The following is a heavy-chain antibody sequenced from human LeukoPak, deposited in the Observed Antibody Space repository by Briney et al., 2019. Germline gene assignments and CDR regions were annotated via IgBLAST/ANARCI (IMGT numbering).Heavy chain of an antibody. CDR1: GFTFSSYA. CDR3: AKSTTTVTTSLFGMDV. CDR2: ISGSGGST. Sequence: PGGSLRLSCAASGFTFSSYAMSWVRQAPGKGLEWVSAISGSGGSTYYADSVKGRFTISRDNSKNTLYLQMNSLRAEDTAVYYCAKSTTTVTTSLFGMDVWGQGTTVTVSS. D-gene: IGHD4-17*01. J-gene: IGHJ6*02. V-gene: IGHV3-23*01.